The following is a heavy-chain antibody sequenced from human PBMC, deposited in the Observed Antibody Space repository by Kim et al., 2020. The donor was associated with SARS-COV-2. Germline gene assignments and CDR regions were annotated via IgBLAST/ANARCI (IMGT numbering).Heavy chain of an antibody. V-gene: IGHV4-4*02. D-gene: IGHD2-2*02. CDR2: IYHSGST. CDR3: ASTRYCSSTSCYTDYYYGMDV. CDR1: GGSISSSNW. Sequence: SETLSLTCAVSGGSISSSNWWSWVRQPPGKGLEWIGEIYHSGSTNYNPSLKSRVTISVDKSKNQFSLKLSSVTAADTAVYYCASTRYCSSTSCYTDYYYGMDVWGQGTTVTVSS. J-gene: IGHJ6*02.